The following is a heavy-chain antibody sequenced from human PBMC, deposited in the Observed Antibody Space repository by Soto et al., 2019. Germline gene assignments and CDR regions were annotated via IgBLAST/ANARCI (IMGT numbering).Heavy chain of an antibody. J-gene: IGHJ4*02. Sequence: PGGSLRLSCAASGFTFSSYGMHWVRQAPGKGLEWVAVISYDGSNKYYADSVKGRFTISRDNSKNTLYLQMNSLRAEDTAVYYCAKIPYYYDSSGSGPKFDYWGQGTLVTAPQ. CDR3: AKIPYYYDSSGSGPKFDY. D-gene: IGHD3-22*01. CDR1: GFTFSSYG. V-gene: IGHV3-30*18. CDR2: ISYDGSNK.